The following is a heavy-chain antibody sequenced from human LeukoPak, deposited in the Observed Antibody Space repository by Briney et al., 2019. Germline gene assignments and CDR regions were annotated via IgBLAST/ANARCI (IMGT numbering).Heavy chain of an antibody. D-gene: IGHD2-21*02. J-gene: IGHJ4*02. V-gene: IGHV4-59*01. CDR3: VRVSPQTDIDY. Sequence: SETLSLTCTISGGSISGYYWCWIWQPPGPGLERISYYHYTGYSDYNPYLKRRATSSVDTSKNQFSLTVSSVTAADTAVYFCVRVSPQTDIDYWGQGTLVTVSS. CDR2: YHYTGYS. CDR1: GGSISGYY.